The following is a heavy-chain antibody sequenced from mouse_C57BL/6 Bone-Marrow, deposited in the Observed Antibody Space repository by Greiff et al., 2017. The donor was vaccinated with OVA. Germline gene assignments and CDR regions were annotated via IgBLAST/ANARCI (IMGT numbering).Heavy chain of an antibody. CDR3: ARGRGSSPMDY. CDR1: GYAFSSSW. J-gene: IGHJ4*01. Sequence: VKLQESGPELVKPGASVKISCKASGYAFSSSWMNWVKQRPGKGLEWIGRIYPGDGDTNYNGKFKGKATLTADKSSSTAYMQLSSLTSEDSAVYFCARGRGSSPMDYWGQGTSVTVSS. V-gene: IGHV1-82*01. CDR2: IYPGDGDT. D-gene: IGHD1-1*01.